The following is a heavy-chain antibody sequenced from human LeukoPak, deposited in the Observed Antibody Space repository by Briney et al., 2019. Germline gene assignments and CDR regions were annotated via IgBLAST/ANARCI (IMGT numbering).Heavy chain of an antibody. CDR3: ARDGIMGGATPPGDY. V-gene: IGHV1-18*01. Sequence: VSVKVSCKASGYTFTSYGISWVRQAPGQGLEWMGWISAYNGNTNYAQKLQGRVTMTTDTSTSTAYMELRSLRSDDTAVYYCARDGIMGGATPPGDYWGQGTLVTVSS. CDR1: GYTFTSYG. J-gene: IGHJ4*02. D-gene: IGHD1-26*01. CDR2: ISAYNGNT.